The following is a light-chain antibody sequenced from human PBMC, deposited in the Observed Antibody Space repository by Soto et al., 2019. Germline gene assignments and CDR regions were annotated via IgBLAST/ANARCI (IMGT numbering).Light chain of an antibody. CDR1: QSISSW. CDR2: DAS. CDR3: QQYNSYSPT. Sequence: DIQMTQSPSTLSASVGDRVTITCRASQSISSWLAWYQQKPGKAPKLLIYDASSLESGVPSRFNGSGSGTEFTITISSLQPYDFATYYCQQYNSYSPTFGQGTKVEIK. V-gene: IGKV1-5*01. J-gene: IGKJ1*01.